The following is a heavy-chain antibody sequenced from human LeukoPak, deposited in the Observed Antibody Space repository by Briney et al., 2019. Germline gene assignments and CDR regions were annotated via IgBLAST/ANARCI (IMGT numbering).Heavy chain of an antibody. J-gene: IGHJ6*03. CDR1: GYTFTSYG. D-gene: IGHD3-3*01. Sequence: ASVKVSCKASGYTFTSYGISWVRQAPGQGLEWMGWISAYNGNINYAKKLQGRVTMTTDTSTSTAYMELRSLRSDDTAVYYCARAGHYDFWSGYYVPGNYYYYYMDVWGKGTTVTVSS. V-gene: IGHV1-18*01. CDR2: ISAYNGNI. CDR3: ARAGHYDFWSGYYVPGNYYYYYMDV.